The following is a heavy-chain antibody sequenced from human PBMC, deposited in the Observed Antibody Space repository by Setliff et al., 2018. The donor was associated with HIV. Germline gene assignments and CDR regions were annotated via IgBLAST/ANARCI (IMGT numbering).Heavy chain of an antibody. D-gene: IGHD3-3*01. V-gene: IGHV4-38-2*01. CDR2: IYHSGST. CDR1: GYSISNGYY. Sequence: PSETLSLTCALSGYSISNGYYWGWIRQPSGKGLEWIGSIYHSGSTFYNPSLRSRVTISVDTSQDQFSLRLTSVTAADTAVYYCARLRGSYDFSNWFDPWGQGTQVTVSS. CDR3: ARLRGSYDFSNWFDP. J-gene: IGHJ5*02.